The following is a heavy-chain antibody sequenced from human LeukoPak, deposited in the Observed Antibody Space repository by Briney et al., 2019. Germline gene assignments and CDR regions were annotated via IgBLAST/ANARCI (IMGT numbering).Heavy chain of an antibody. D-gene: IGHD1-26*01. J-gene: IGHJ4*02. CDR2: INPNSGGT. CDR1: GYTFTGYY. CDR3: ARLYSGSPLQDY. V-gene: IGHV1-2*06. Sequence: ASVKVSCKASGYTFTGYYMHWVRQASGQGLEWMGRINPNSGGTNYAQKFQGRVTMTRDTSISTAYMELSRLRSDDTAVYYCARLYSGSPLQDYWGQGTLVTVSS.